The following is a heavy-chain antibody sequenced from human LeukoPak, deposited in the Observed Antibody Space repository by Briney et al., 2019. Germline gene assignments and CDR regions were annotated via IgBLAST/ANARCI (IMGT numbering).Heavy chain of an antibody. Sequence: SETLSFTCAVYGGSFSGYYWSWIRPPPGKGLKWIGEINHSGSTNYNPSLKSRVTISVDTSKNQSSLKLSSVTAADTAVYYCARDYYDSSGSDYWGQGTLVTVSS. V-gene: IGHV4-34*01. CDR1: GGSFSGYY. CDR3: ARDYYDSSGSDY. CDR2: INHSGST. J-gene: IGHJ4*02. D-gene: IGHD3-22*01.